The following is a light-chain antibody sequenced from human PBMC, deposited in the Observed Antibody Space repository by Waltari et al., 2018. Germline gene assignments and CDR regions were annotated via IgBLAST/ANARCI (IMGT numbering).Light chain of an antibody. CDR1: SGHTNNI. Sequence: QLVLTQSPSASALLGASVKLTCTLSSGHTNNIIAWHQQHPTKGPRYLMKVNSDGSHNKGDKIPERFSGSSSGAERYLTISRLQSEDEADYYCQTGGHGTWVFGGGTKLTVL. J-gene: IGLJ3*02. V-gene: IGLV4-69*01. CDR2: VNSDGSH. CDR3: QTGGHGTWV.